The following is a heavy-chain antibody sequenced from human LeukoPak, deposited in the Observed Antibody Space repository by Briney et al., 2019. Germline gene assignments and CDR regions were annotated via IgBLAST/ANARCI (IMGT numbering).Heavy chain of an antibody. Sequence: GGSLRLSCAASGFTFSSYWMSWVRQAPGKGLERVANIKQDGSEKYYVDSVKGRFTISRDNAKNSLYLQMNSLRAEDTAVYYCARDYSSGWYAYFDYWGQGTLVTVSS. CDR1: GFTFSSYW. V-gene: IGHV3-7*01. CDR3: ARDYSSGWYAYFDY. D-gene: IGHD6-19*01. CDR2: IKQDGSEK. J-gene: IGHJ4*02.